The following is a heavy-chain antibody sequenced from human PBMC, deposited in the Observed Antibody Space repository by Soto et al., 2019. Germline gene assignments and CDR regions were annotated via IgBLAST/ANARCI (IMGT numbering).Heavy chain of an antibody. Sequence: GGSLRLSCAASGFTFSSYSMNWVRQAPGKGLEWVSSISSSSSYIYYADSVKGRFTISRDNAKNSLYLQMNSLRAEDTAVYYCARVLTIFESGMDVWGQGTTVTVSS. CDR3: ARVLTIFESGMDV. D-gene: IGHD3-3*01. V-gene: IGHV3-21*01. CDR1: GFTFSSYS. J-gene: IGHJ6*02. CDR2: ISSSSSYI.